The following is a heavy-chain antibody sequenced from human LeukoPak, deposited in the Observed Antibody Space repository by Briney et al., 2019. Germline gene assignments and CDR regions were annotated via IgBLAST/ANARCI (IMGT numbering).Heavy chain of an antibody. V-gene: IGHV3-15*01. CDR3: TTAYTNTWYRSNAFDV. CDR1: GFTFSYGW. D-gene: IGHD6-13*01. Sequence: KPGGSLRLSCTACGFTFSYGWMNWVRQAPGKGLEWVGHIKRKTDGGTTDYAAPVKGRFTISRDDSKNTLYLQMNSLKTEDTAVYFCTTAYTNTWYRSNAFDVWGQGTMVTVSS. CDR2: IKRKTDGGTT. J-gene: IGHJ3*01.